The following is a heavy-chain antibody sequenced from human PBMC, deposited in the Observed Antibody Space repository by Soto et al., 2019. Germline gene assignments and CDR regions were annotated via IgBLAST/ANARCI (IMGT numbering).Heavy chain of an antibody. CDR2: IYYSGST. V-gene: IGHV4-39*01. D-gene: IGHD3-9*01. CDR3: ARRFFDILTGYRYYFDY. Sequence: PSETLSLTCAVSGGPISSSSYYWGWIRQPPGKGLEWIGSIYYSGSTYYNPSLKSRVTISVDTSKNQFSLKLSSVTAADTAVYYXARRFFDILTGYRYYFDYWGQGTLVTVSS. J-gene: IGHJ4*02. CDR1: GGPISSSSYY.